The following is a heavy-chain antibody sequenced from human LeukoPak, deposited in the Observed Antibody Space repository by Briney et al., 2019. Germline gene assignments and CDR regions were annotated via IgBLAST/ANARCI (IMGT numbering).Heavy chain of an antibody. J-gene: IGHJ4*02. V-gene: IGHV3-30*02. D-gene: IGHD2-15*01. Sequence: AGGSLRLSCAASGFTFSSYGMHWVRQAPGKGLEWVAFIRYDGSNKYYADSVKGRFIISRDNSKNTLYLQMNSLRAEDTAVYYCAKDRSPLCSGGSCYSLDYWGQGTLVTVSS. CDR2: IRYDGSNK. CDR3: AKDRSPLCSGGSCYSLDY. CDR1: GFTFSSYG.